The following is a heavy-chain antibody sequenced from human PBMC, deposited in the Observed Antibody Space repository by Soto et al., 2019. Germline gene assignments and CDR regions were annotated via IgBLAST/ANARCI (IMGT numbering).Heavy chain of an antibody. CDR3: ASLVVRGLITTDHHYSYGMDV. Sequence: HVQLQESGPGQVKPSETLSLTCAVSGASISSTNRWTWVRQPPGKGLQWIGEILHNGTDNNNPSLESRVTMSVDRSEDQFSLKLESVTAADTAVYFCASLVVRGLITTDHHYSYGMDVWGQGTTVIVSS. J-gene: IGHJ6*02. CDR1: GASISSTNR. V-gene: IGHV4-4*02. CDR2: ILHNGTD. D-gene: IGHD3-22*01.